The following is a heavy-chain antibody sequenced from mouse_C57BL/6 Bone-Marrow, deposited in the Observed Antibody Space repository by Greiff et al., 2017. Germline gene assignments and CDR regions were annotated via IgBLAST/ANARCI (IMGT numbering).Heavy chain of an antibody. Sequence: VQLQQSGAELVKPGASVKISCKASGYAFSSYWMNWVKQRPGKGLEWIGQIYPGDGDTNYNGKFKGKATLTADKSSSTAYMQLSSLTSEDSAVYFCARCPLYSYDAMDYWGQGTSVTVSS. J-gene: IGHJ4*01. D-gene: IGHD2-1*01. CDR1: GYAFSSYW. V-gene: IGHV1-80*01. CDR3: ARCPLYSYDAMDY. CDR2: IYPGDGDT.